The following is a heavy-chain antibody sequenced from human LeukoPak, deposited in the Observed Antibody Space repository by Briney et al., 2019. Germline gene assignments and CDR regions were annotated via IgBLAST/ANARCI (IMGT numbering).Heavy chain of an antibody. J-gene: IGHJ4*02. Sequence: GRSLRLSCAASGFTFSSYAMHWVRQAPGRGLEWVAVRSYDGSNKYYADSVKGRFTISRDNSKNTLYLQMNSLRAEDTAVYYCAREVRAWSIAARTWGVDYWGQGTLVTVSS. CDR2: RSYDGSNK. V-gene: IGHV3-30-3*01. D-gene: IGHD6-6*01. CDR1: GFTFSSYA. CDR3: AREVRAWSIAARTWGVDY.